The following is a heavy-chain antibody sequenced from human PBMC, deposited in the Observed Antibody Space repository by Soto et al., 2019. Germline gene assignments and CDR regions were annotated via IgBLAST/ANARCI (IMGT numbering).Heavy chain of an antibody. CDR2: IYPGDSDT. J-gene: IGHJ1*01. D-gene: IGHD3-22*01. CDR1: GYSFTSYW. CDR3: ARRGYYDSSGTKGYFQH. Sequence: PRGSLKISCKGSGYSFTSYWIGWVRQMPGKGLEWMGIIYPGDSDTRYSPSFQGQVTISADKSISTAYLQWSSLKASDTAMYYCARRGYYDSSGTKGYFQHWGQGTLVTVSS. V-gene: IGHV5-51*01.